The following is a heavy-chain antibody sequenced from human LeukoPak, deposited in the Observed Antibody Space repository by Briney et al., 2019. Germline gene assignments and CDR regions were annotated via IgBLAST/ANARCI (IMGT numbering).Heavy chain of an antibody. Sequence: SETLSLTCTVSGGSISSSSYYWGWIRQPPGKGLEWIGSIYYSGSTYYNPSLKSRVTMSVDTSKNQFSLKLSSVTAADTAVYYCARLGLDSSGYAFDYWGQGTLVTVSS. CDR2: IYYSGST. V-gene: IGHV4-39*07. CDR1: GGSISSSSYY. D-gene: IGHD3-22*01. CDR3: ARLGLDSSGYAFDY. J-gene: IGHJ4*02.